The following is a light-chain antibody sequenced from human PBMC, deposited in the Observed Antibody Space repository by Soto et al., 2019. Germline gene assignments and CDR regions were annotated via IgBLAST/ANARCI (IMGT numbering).Light chain of an antibody. V-gene: IGLV2-14*01. CDR2: MVS. CDR3: TSPTPGSLYV. CDR1: SSDVGNYNY. J-gene: IGLJ1*01. Sequence: QSVLTQPASVYGSPGQSITLSCTGTSSDVGNYNYVSWYQQYPGRVPKLLIYMVSNRPSGVSNRFSGSKSGNTASLTISGLQAEDEADYFCTSPTPGSLYVFGTGTKGTVL.